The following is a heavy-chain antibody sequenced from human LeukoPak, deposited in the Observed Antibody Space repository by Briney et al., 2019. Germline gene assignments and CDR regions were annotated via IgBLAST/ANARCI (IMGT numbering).Heavy chain of an antibody. Sequence: PSETLSLTCAVYGGSFSGYYWSWIRQPPGKGLEWIGEINHSGSTNYNPSLKSRVTISVDASKNQFSLKLSSVTAADTAVYYCARVRRRITIFGVVPTQRSFDIWGQGTMVTVSS. V-gene: IGHV4-34*01. D-gene: IGHD3-3*01. CDR2: INHSGST. CDR3: ARVRRRITIFGVVPTQRSFDI. CDR1: GGSFSGYY. J-gene: IGHJ3*02.